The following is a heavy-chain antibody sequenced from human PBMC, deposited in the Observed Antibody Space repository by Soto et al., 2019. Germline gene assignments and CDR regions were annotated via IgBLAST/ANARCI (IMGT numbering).Heavy chain of an antibody. CDR1: GGSFSGYY. CDR3: ARGDFWSGYWVNWFDP. CDR2: INHSGST. J-gene: IGHJ5*02. Sequence: PSQTLSLTCAVYGGSFSGYYWSCIRQPPGKGLEWIGEINHSGSTNYNPSLKSRVTISVDTSKNQFSLKLSSVTAADTAVYYCARGDFWSGYWVNWFDPWGQATLVTVS. D-gene: IGHD3-3*01. V-gene: IGHV4-34*01.